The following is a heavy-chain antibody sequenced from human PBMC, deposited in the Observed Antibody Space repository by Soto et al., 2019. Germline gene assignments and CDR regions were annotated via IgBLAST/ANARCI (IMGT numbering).Heavy chain of an antibody. Sequence: QVQLQASGPGLVKPSDTLSLTCTVSGDSIGTYNWGWIRQPPGKRLEWIGYIYSNGGTSHNPALKRRVTISADTSTKPSSRRLSSVTAADTAVYYCVIQGIGALHGLVAVWGQGTTVTVSS. CDR1: GDSIGTYN. J-gene: IGHJ6*02. CDR2: IYSNGGT. CDR3: VIQGIGALHGLVAV. D-gene: IGHD1-26*01. V-gene: IGHV4-59*08.